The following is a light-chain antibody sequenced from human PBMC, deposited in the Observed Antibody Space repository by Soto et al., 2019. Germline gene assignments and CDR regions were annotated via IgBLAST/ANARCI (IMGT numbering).Light chain of an antibody. J-gene: IGKJ5*01. CDR1: QSVSSY. CDR2: DAS. Sequence: EIVLPQSPGTLSLSPGERATLSCRASQSVSSYLAWYQQKPGQAPRLLIYDASNRATGIPARFSGSGSGTDFTLTISSLEPEDCAVYYCQQRSNWPSISFGQGTRLGL. CDR3: QQRSNWPSIS. V-gene: IGKV3-11*01.